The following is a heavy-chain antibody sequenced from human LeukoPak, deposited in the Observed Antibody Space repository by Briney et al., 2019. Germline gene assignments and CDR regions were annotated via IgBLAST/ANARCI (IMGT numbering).Heavy chain of an antibody. CDR3: ARGGNIVVVPAALTLDH. J-gene: IGHJ4*02. V-gene: IGHV4-59*01. Sequence: SKTLSLTCTVSGGSISSYYWSWIRQPPGKGLEWIGYIYYSGSTNYNPSLKSRVTISVDTSKNQFSLKLSSVTAADTAVYYCARGGNIVVVPAALTLDHWGQGTLVTVSS. CDR1: GGSISSYY. D-gene: IGHD2-2*01. CDR2: IYYSGST.